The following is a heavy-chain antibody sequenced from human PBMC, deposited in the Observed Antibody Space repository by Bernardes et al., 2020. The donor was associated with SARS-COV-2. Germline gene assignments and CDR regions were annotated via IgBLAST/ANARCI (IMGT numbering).Heavy chain of an antibody. CDR1: GASISSTNYY. V-gene: IGHV4-39*01. D-gene: IGHD2-21*02. CDR2: IYSSGSS. J-gene: IGHJ6*02. Sequence: SETLSLTCTFSGASISSTNYYWGWIRQAPGTGLEWIGSIYSSGSSYYNPSLHSRVRGSVDTSENQFSLRLSFVTAADTAVYYCAGSACGIDCYIGGLRSWDYGMDGWGQGITVTVSS. CDR3: AGSACGIDCYIGGLRSWDYGMDG.